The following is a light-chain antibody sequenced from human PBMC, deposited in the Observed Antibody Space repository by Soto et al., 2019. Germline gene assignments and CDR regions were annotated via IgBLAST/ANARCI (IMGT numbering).Light chain of an antibody. CDR3: QQSYSTPIT. Sequence: IQMTQSPSSLSASVGDRVTITCRASQSLSSYLNWYQQKPGKAPKLLIYAASSLQSGVPSRFSGSGSGTDFTLTISSLQPEDFATYYCQQSYSTPITFGQGTLLEVK. CDR2: AAS. V-gene: IGKV1-39*01. J-gene: IGKJ5*01. CDR1: QSLSSY.